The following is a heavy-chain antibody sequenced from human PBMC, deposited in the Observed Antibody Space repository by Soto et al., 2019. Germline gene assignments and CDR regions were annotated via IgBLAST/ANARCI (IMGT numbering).Heavy chain of an antibody. V-gene: IGHV1-69*12. CDR2: IIPRFSTP. CDR3: ARDKERQQLCGKDYYGIDV. CDR1: GGTFGNSA. Sequence: QVQLVQSGAEVKKPGSSVTVSCKASGGTFGNSAISWVRQAPGQGLEWMGGIIPRFSTPDYAQKFQGRVTITADEDTTTAYMELTSLKSADTDVYYWARDKERQQLCGKDYYGIDVWGQGTTVTVSS. D-gene: IGHD3-16*01. J-gene: IGHJ6*02.